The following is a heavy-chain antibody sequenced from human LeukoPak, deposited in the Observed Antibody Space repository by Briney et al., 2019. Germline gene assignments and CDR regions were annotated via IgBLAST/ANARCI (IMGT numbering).Heavy chain of an antibody. Sequence: SETLSLTCTVSGGSISNYYWSWIRQPPGKGLEWIGYIYYSGSTNYNPSLKSRVTISVDTSKNQFSLKLTSVTAADTAVYYCARYYCSGTCYHFDYWGQGTLVTVSS. CDR2: IYYSGST. D-gene: IGHD2-2*01. J-gene: IGHJ4*02. CDR3: ARYYCSGTCYHFDY. CDR1: GGSISNYY. V-gene: IGHV4-59*08.